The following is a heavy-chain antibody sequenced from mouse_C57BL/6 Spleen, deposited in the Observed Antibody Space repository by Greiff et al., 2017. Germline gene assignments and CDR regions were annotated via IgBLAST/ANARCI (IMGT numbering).Heavy chain of an antibody. CDR3: ARGGYYGSSDY. D-gene: IGHD1-1*01. CDR1: GYAFSSYW. V-gene: IGHV1-80*01. Sequence: QVQLQQSGAELVKPGASVKISCKASGYAFSSYWMNWVKQRPGKGLEWIGQIYPGDGDTNYTGKFKGKATLTADKSSSTAYMQLSSLTSEDSAVYFCARGGYYGSSDYWGQGTTLTVSS. J-gene: IGHJ2*01. CDR2: IYPGDGDT.